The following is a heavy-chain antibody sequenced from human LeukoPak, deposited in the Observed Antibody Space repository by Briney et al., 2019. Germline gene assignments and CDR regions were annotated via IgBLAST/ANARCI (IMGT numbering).Heavy chain of an antibody. J-gene: IGHJ6*04. Sequence: SETLSLTCAISGGSFSGDYWSWVRQPPGKGLEWIGEIKNNGSTNYNPSLKRRVTISVDTSKNQLSLKLSYVTAADTAVYYCARGRGGGSGWYYYYYGMDVWGKGTTVTVSS. D-gene: IGHD6-19*01. CDR1: GGSFSGDY. CDR3: ARGRGGGSGWYYYYYGMDV. CDR2: IKNNGST. V-gene: IGHV4-34*01.